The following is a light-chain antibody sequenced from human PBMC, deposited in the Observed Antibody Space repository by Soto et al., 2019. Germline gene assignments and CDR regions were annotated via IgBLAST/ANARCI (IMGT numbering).Light chain of an antibody. CDR2: DAS. CDR1: QSVNSRY. V-gene: IGKV3-20*01. CDR3: QNYGSSPRT. J-gene: IGKJ4*01. Sequence: EIVLTKSPDTLSLSPGDSATLSGWASQSVNSRYLAWYQQRAGQAPRLLIYDASTRGTGIPDRFRGSGSGTDFTLTITRREPEDFAMYFCQNYGSSPRTFGGGTKGEIK.